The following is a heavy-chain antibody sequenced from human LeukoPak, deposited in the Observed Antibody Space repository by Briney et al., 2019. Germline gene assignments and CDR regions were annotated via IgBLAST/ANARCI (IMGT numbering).Heavy chain of an antibody. CDR1: GFTFSSYW. Sequence: GGSLTLSCAASGFTFSSYWMHWVRRAPGKGLVWVSRINSDGSSTSYADSVKGRFTISRDNAKNTLYLQMNSLRAEDTAVYYCARGGGYSYGTIDYWGQGTLVTVSS. J-gene: IGHJ4*02. CDR2: INSDGSST. D-gene: IGHD5-18*01. V-gene: IGHV3-74*01. CDR3: ARGGGYSYGTIDY.